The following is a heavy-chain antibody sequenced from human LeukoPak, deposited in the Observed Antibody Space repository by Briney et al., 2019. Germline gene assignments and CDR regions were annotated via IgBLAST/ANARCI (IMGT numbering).Heavy chain of an antibody. CDR2: ISAYNGNT. D-gene: IGHD3-3*01. CDR3: ARDSYYDFWSGYYTYYYYYGMDV. CDR1: GYTFTGYY. V-gene: IGHV1-18*04. J-gene: IGHJ6*02. Sequence: ASVKVSCTASGYTFTGYYMHWVRQAPGQGLEWMGWISAYNGNTNYAQKLQGRVTMTTDTSTSTAYMELRSLRSDDTAVYYCARDSYYDFWSGYYTYYYYYGMDVWGQGTTVTVSS.